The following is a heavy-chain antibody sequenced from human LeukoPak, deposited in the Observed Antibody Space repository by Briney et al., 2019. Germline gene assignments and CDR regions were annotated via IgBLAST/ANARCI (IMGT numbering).Heavy chain of an antibody. Sequence: SVKVSCKASGGTFSSYAISWVRQAPGQGLEWMGRIIPILGIANYAQKFQGRVTITADESTSTAYMELSSLRSEDTAVYYCASNGQQLVGYNFDYWGQGTLVTVSS. V-gene: IGHV1-69*04. D-gene: IGHD6-6*01. CDR1: GGTFSSYA. J-gene: IGHJ4*02. CDR3: ASNGQQLVGYNFDY. CDR2: IIPILGIA.